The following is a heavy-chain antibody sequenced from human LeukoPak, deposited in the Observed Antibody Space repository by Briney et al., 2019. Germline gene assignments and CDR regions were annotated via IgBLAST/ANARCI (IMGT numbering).Heavy chain of an antibody. CDR3: ARVGTQLAEDP. Sequence: GASVKVYCNASGYTFTGYYMHWVRQAPGQGLEWMGWINPNSGGTSYAQKFQGRVTMTRDTSISTAYMELSRLRSDDTAVYYCARVGTQLAEDPWGQGTLVTVSS. D-gene: IGHD6-6*01. CDR1: GYTFTGYY. CDR2: INPNSGGT. V-gene: IGHV1-2*02. J-gene: IGHJ5*02.